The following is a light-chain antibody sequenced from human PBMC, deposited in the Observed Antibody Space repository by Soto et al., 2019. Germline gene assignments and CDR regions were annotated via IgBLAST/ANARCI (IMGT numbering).Light chain of an antibody. J-gene: IGKJ4*01. CDR2: DDS. CDR1: QSVRSW. CDR3: QQYDNYPLT. V-gene: IGKV1-5*01. Sequence: DIQMTQSPSTLSASVGDRVTITCRASQSVRSWLAWYQQKPGRAPKFLIYDDSSLESGVPSRFSGSGSGTEFTLTISNLQPDDFATYYCQQYDNYPLTFGGGTMVK.